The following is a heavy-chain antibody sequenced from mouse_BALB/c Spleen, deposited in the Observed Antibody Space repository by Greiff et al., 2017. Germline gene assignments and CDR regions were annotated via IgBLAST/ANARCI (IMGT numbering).Heavy chain of an antibody. D-gene: IGHD2-1*01. CDR3: ARIYYGNSPWFAY. CDR2: ISYSGST. Sequence: VQLQQSGPSLVKPSQTLSLTCSVTGDSITSGYWNWIRKFPGNKLEYMGYISYSGSTYYNPSLKSRISITRDTSKNQYYLQLNSVTTEDTATYYCARIYYGNSPWFAYWGQGTLVTVSA. J-gene: IGHJ3*01. V-gene: IGHV3-8*02. CDR1: GDSITSGY.